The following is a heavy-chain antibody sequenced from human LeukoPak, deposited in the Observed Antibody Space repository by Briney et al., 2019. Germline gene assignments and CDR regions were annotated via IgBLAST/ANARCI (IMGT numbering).Heavy chain of an antibody. CDR1: GYTFTSYG. V-gene: IGHV1-18*01. CDR3: ARAGREMATIFHPRDY. Sequence: ASVKVSCKASGYTFTSYGISWMRQAPGQGLEWMGWISAYNGNTNYAQKLQGRVTMTTDTSTSTAYMELRSLRSDDTAVYYCARAGREMATIFHPRDYWGQGTLVTVSS. J-gene: IGHJ4*02. CDR2: ISAYNGNT. D-gene: IGHD5-24*01.